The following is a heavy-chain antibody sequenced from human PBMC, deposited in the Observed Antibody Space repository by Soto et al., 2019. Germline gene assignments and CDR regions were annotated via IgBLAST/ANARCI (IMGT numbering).Heavy chain of an antibody. V-gene: IGHV3-23*01. Sequence: EVELLESGGGLVQPGGSLRLSCAASGFTFSSYVMSWVRQAPGKGLEWVSTIRSSDGKTYYGDSVEGRFSISRDNSKNTLYLQMNDLRVEDTAKYYCAREYCTSGTCYSGSVIYYGMDVWGQGTTVTVSS. CDR2: IRSSDGKT. J-gene: IGHJ6*02. D-gene: IGHD2-15*01. CDR3: AREYCTSGTCYSGSVIYYGMDV. CDR1: GFTFSSYV.